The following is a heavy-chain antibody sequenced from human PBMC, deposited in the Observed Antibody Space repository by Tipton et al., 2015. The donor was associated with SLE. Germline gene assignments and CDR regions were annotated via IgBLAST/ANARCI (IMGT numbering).Heavy chain of an antibody. CDR3: ARGSQGGSYSFDY. J-gene: IGHJ4*02. D-gene: IGHD1-26*01. CDR1: GYTFTSNW. Sequence: QSGPEVKKPGESLKISCKGSGYTFTSNWIGWVRQMPGKGLEWMGIIYPGDSDARYSPSFQGQVTISADRSINTAYLQWSSLKASDTAIYYCARGSQGGSYSFDYWGQGTLVTVPS. V-gene: IGHV5-51*01. CDR2: IYPGDSDA.